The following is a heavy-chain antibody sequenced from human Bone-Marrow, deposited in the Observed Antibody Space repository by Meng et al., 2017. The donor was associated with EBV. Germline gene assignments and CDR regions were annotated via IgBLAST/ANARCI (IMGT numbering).Heavy chain of an antibody. J-gene: IGHJ4*02. CDR1: GFTFSNFA. V-gene: IGHV3-23*01. Sequence: DVHLLESXXXXVXXGGXLRLSCAASGFTFSNFAMSWVRQAPGKGLEWVSGISGSGGSTYYADSVKGRFTVSRDNSKKTLYLQLSSLRADDTAIYYCAKDPLYGSGSYYPFDYWGQGTLVTVSS. CDR3: AKDPLYGSGSYYPFDY. CDR2: ISGSGGST. D-gene: IGHD3-10*01.